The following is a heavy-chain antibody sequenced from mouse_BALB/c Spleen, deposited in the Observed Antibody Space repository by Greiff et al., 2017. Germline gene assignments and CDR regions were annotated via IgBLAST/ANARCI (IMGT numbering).Heavy chain of an antibody. V-gene: IGHV1-7*01. J-gene: IGHJ3*01. CDR2: INPSTGYT. D-gene: IGHD3-1*01. Sequence: VKLMESGAELAKPGASVKMSCKASGYTFTSYWMHWVKQRPGQGLEWIGYINPSTGYTEYNQKFKDKATLTADKSSSTAYMQLSSLTSEDSAVYYCARPDRGFAYWGQGTLVTVSA. CDR3: ARPDRGFAY. CDR1: GYTFTSYW.